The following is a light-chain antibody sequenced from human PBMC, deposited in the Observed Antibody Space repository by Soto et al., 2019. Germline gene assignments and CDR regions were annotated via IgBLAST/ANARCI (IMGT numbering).Light chain of an antibody. J-gene: IGKJ4*01. Sequence: DIQMTQSPSSLSASVGDTVTITCRASQGISNHLAWFQHKPGKAPKALIHAAASLQSGVSSKFSGSGFGTDFTLTITSLQPDDSATYYCPQYHSYPLTFAGGTKVEIK. CDR2: AAA. CDR3: PQYHSYPLT. CDR1: QGISNH. V-gene: IGKV1-16*02.